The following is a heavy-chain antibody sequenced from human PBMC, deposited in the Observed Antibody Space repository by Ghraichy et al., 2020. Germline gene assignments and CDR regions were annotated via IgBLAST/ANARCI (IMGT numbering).Heavy chain of an antibody. CDR3: AKETRNRYSGSYHY. D-gene: IGHD1-26*01. J-gene: IGHJ4*02. CDR2: ISGSGGST. Sequence: GESLNISCAASGFTFSSYAMSWVRQAPGKGLEWVSAISGSGGSTYYADSVKGRFTISRDNSKNTLYLQMNSLRAEDKAVYYGAKETRNRYSGSYHYWGQGTLVTVSS. V-gene: IGHV3-23*01. CDR1: GFTFSSYA.